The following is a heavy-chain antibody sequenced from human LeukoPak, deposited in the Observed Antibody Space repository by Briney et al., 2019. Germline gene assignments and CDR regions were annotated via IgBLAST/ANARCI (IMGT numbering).Heavy chain of an antibody. J-gene: IGHJ4*02. Sequence: ASVKVSCKASGYTFTSYYMHWVRQAPGQGLEWMGIINPSGGSTSYAQKFQGRVTMTEDTSTDTAYMELSSLRSEDTAVYYCATRRYSYGQEALDYWGQGTLVTVSS. D-gene: IGHD5-18*01. V-gene: IGHV1-46*01. CDR3: ATRRYSYGQEALDY. CDR1: GYTFTSYY. CDR2: INPSGGST.